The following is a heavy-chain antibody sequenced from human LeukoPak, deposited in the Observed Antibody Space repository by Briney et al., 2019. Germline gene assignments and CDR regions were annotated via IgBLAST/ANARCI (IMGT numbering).Heavy chain of an antibody. CDR2: ISSSGSTI. J-gene: IGHJ4*02. D-gene: IGHD5-12*01. V-gene: IGHV3-48*04. CDR1: GFTFSSYG. Sequence: PGGSLRLSCAASGFTFSSYGMSWVRQAPGKGLEWVSYISSSGSTIYYADSVKGRFTISRDNAKNSLYLQMNSLRAEDTAVYYCARGKSGYDLDPFDYWGQGTLVTVSS. CDR3: ARGKSGYDLDPFDY.